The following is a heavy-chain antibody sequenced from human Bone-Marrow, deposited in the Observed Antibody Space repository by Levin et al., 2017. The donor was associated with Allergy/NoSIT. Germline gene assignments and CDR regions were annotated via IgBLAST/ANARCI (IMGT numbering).Heavy chain of an antibody. J-gene: IGHJ4*02. V-gene: IGHV3-48*03. Sequence: GGSLRLSCEVSSLSFSDYEMNWVRQAPGKGLEWLAFISSSGSNIHSADSVKGRFTISRDNAKNSIYLQMNSRPAQHPAVYYCARDKFHNSPWGVNYWGQGTAVIVSS. CDR1: SLSFSDYE. CDR3: ARDKFHNSPWGVNY. CDR2: ISSSGSNI. D-gene: IGHD2/OR15-2a*01.